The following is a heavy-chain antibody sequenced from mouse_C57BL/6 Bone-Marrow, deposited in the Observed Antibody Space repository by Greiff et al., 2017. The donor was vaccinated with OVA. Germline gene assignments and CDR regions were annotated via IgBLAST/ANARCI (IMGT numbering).Heavy chain of an antibody. J-gene: IGHJ1*03. CDR2: IDPSDSET. V-gene: IGHV1-52*01. CDR1: GYTFTSYW. Sequence: QVQLQQPGAELVRPGSSVKLSCKASGYTFTSYWMHWVKQRPIQGLEWIGNIDPSDSETHYNQKFQDKATLTVDKSSSTAYMQLSSLTSEDSAVYYCASHYYGSRGYFDVWGTGTTVTVSS. CDR3: ASHYYGSRGYFDV. D-gene: IGHD1-1*01.